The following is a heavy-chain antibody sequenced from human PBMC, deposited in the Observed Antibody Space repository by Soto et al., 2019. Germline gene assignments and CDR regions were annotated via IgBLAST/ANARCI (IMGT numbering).Heavy chain of an antibody. V-gene: IGHV3-53*02. J-gene: IGHJ6*02. Sequence: EVQMVETGGGLSQPGGSLRLSCAGSGFIVSSKYMTWVRQAPGKGLEWVSVIYTGGSTHYADSARGRFTISRDSSKNTLYLQMNSLRAEDAAVYYCTTYTGYGMDVWGQGTTVTVSS. CDR1: GFIVSSKY. CDR3: TTYTGYGMDV. D-gene: IGHD3-16*01. CDR2: IYTGGST.